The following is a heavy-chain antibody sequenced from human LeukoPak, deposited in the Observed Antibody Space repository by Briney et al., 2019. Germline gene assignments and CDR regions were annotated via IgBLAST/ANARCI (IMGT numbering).Heavy chain of an antibody. D-gene: IGHD2-2*02. CDR2: ISGSGSST. V-gene: IGHV3-23*01. CDR3: AGYNCSSTTCCTGGFDY. J-gene: IGHJ4*02. CDR1: GFTFSSYA. Sequence: GGSLRLSCAASGFTFSSYALSWVRQAPGKGLEWVSAISGSGSSTYYADSVKGRFTISRDNSKNTLYLQMNSLRAEDTAVYYCAGYNCSSTTCCTGGFDYWGQGTLVTVSS.